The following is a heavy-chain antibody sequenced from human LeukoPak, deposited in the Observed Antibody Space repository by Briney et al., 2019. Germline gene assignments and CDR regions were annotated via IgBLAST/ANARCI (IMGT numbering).Heavy chain of an antibody. CDR1: GYSFTTYW. V-gene: IGHV5-51*01. CDR3: ARQYYYDSSAYTGFDY. Sequence: GGSLKISCKGSGYSFTTYWIGWVRQMPGKGLEWMGIIYPGDSDTRYSPSFRGQVTISADKSISTAYLQWSSLKASDTAMYYCARQYYYDSSAYTGFDYWGQGTLVTVSS. CDR2: IYPGDSDT. D-gene: IGHD3-22*01. J-gene: IGHJ4*02.